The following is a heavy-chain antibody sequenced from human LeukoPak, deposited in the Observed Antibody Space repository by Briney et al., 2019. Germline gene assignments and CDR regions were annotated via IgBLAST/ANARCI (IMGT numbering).Heavy chain of an antibody. CDR2: IYTSGST. J-gene: IGHJ4*02. CDR3: AREDFWSGYPDY. CDR1: GGSISSYY. V-gene: IGHV4-4*07. D-gene: IGHD3-3*01. Sequence: SETLSLTCTVSGGSISSYYWSWIRQPAGKGLEWIGRIYTSGSTNYNPSLKSRVTMSVDTSKNQFSLKLSSVTAADTAVYYSAREDFWSGYPDYWGQGTLVTVSS.